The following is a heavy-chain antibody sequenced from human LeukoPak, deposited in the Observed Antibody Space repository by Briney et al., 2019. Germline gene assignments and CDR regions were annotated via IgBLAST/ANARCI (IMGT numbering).Heavy chain of an antibody. D-gene: IGHD4-23*01. J-gene: IGHJ4*02. CDR3: ARGSDTALPIGTVVTYFDY. V-gene: IGHV4-31*03. CDR1: GGSISSGGYY. CDR2: IYYSGST. Sequence: SQTLSLTCTVSGGSISSGGYYWSWIRQHPGKGLEWIGYIYYSGSTYYNPSLKSRVTMSVDTSKNQFSLKLSSVTAADTAVYYCARGSDTALPIGTVVTYFDYWGQGTLVTVSS.